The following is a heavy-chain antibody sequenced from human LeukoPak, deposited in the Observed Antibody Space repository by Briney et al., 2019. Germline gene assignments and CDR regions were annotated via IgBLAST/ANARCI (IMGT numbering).Heavy chain of an antibody. CDR2: IYHSTNT. V-gene: IGHV4-30-2*06. J-gene: IGHJ4*02. D-gene: IGHD3-16*01. CDR3: AGGVGTTVRGYFAF. CDR1: SGSIINSDLY. Sequence: SETLSLTCTVSSGSIINSDLYWSWIRQSPGKGLEWIGYIYHSTNTYYNPSLNTRVTMSVDTSKNQFSLRLTSVTAADTAVYYCAGGVGTTVRGYFAFWGQGTQVTVSS.